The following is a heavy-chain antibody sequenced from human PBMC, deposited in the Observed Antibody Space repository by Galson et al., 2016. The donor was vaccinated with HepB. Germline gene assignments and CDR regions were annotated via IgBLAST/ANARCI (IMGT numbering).Heavy chain of an antibody. D-gene: IGHD6-19*01. J-gene: IGHJ3*02. CDR2: VNRDGSGT. CDR1: GLTFTDYW. CDR3: LSGYTSGI. V-gene: IGHV3-7*01. Sequence: SLRLSCAASGLTFTDYWMVWVRQAPGKGLEYVANVNRDGSGTHYMDSAEGRFTISRDNARNSVALQINSLRPEDTGLYYCLSGYTSGIWGRGTMVTVSS.